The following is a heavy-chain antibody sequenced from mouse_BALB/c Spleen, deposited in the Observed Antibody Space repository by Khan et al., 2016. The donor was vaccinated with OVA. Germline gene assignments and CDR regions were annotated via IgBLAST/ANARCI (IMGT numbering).Heavy chain of an antibody. CDR2: ISSDGDYI. CDR1: GFTFSTYA. D-gene: IGHD1-3*01. V-gene: IGHV5-9-3*01. J-gene: IGHJ3*01. CDR3: ARHNFGPFAY. Sequence: EVELVESGGDLVKPGGSLKLSCAASGFTFSTYAMSWVRQTPEKRLEWVATISSDGDYIYYPDSVKGRFTISRDNAKNTLYLQMSSRRSEDTAMYYCARHNFGPFAYWGQGTLVTVSA.